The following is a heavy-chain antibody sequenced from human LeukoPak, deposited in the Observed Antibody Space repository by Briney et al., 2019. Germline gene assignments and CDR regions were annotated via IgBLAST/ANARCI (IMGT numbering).Heavy chain of an antibody. D-gene: IGHD3-3*01. Sequence: PGGSLRLSCEASGFTFSSYGMHWVRQAPGKGLEWVAFIRDDGSNKYYADSVKGRFTISRDNSKNTLYLQMNSLRAEDTAVYYCAKDLDDFWSGYYGYWGQGTLVTVSS. CDR3: AKDLDDFWSGYYGY. V-gene: IGHV3-30*02. CDR2: IRDDGSNK. J-gene: IGHJ4*02. CDR1: GFTFSSYG.